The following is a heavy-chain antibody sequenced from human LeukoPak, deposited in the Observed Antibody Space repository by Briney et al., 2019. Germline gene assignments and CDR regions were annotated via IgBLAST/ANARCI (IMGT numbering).Heavy chain of an antibody. CDR2: IYPGDSDN. CDR1: GYSFTTYW. J-gene: IGHJ4*02. V-gene: IGHV5-51*01. CDR3: ASSVDTAMVTVDY. D-gene: IGHD5-18*01. Sequence: PGESLKISCKGSGYSFTTYWIAWVRQMSGKGFAWMGIIYPGDSDNIYSPSFQGQVTISADKSISTAYLQWSRLKASDTAMYYCASSVDTAMVTVDYWGQGTLVTVSS.